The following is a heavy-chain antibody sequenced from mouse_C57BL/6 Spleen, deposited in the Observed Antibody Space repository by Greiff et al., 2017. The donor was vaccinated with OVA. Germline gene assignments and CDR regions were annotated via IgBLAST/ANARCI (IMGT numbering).Heavy chain of an antibody. V-gene: IGHV14-3*01. Sequence: EVQLVESVAELVRPGASVKLSCTASGFNIKNTYMHWVKQRPEQGLEWIGRIDPANGNTKYAPKFKGKATITADTSSNTAYLQLSSLTSEDTAIYYCAIFPFYGSSYTFHYWGQGTTLTVSS. J-gene: IGHJ2*01. D-gene: IGHD1-1*01. CDR1: GFNIKNTY. CDR2: IDPANGNT. CDR3: AIFPFYGSSYTFHY.